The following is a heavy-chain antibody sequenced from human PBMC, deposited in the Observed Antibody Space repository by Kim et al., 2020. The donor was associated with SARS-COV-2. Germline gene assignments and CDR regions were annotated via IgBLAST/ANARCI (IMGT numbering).Heavy chain of an antibody. Sequence: SETLSLTYTVSGGSISSGSYYWDWIRQPPGKGLEWIGSIYYSGSTYYNPSLKSRVTISVDTSKNQFSLKLTSVTAADTAVYYCARRPPGYCSSTSCSFGWFDPWGQGTLVTVSS. D-gene: IGHD2-2*03. V-gene: IGHV4-39*01. CDR3: ARRPPGYCSSTSCSFGWFDP. J-gene: IGHJ5*02. CDR1: GGSISSGSYY. CDR2: IYYSGST.